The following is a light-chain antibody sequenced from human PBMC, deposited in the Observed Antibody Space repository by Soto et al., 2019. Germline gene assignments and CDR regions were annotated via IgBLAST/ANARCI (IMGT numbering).Light chain of an antibody. Sequence: EIVMTQSPATLSVSPGESATLSCRAGQRVSTNFAWYQHKRGPAPRLLIYGASTRATGIPARFSGSGSETEFTLTITSLQSEDFAVYYCQHYHNWPAWTFGQGTKV. CDR2: GAS. J-gene: IGKJ1*01. CDR1: QRVSTN. CDR3: QHYHNWPAWT. V-gene: IGKV3D-15*01.